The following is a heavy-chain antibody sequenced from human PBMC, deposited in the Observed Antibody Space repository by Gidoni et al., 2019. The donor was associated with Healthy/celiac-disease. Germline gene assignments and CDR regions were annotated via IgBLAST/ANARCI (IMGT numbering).Heavy chain of an antibody. D-gene: IGHD3-22*01. Sequence: GLEWIGSIYYSGSTYYNPSLKSRVTISVDTSKNQFSLKLSSVTAADTAVYYCARRATMIVVGGGFDYWGQGTLVTVSS. CDR2: IYYSGST. J-gene: IGHJ4*02. V-gene: IGHV4-39*01. CDR3: ARRATMIVVGGGFDY.